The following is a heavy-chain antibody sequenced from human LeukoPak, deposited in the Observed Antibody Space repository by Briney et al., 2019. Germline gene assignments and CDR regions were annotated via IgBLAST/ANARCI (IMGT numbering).Heavy chain of an antibody. CDR2: IVVGSGNT. CDR3: AADGNDILTGYYPY. CDR1: GFTFTSSA. J-gene: IGHJ4*02. Sequence: SVKVSCKASGFTFTSSAVQWVRQARGQRLEWIGWIVVGSGNTNYAQKFQEGVTITRDMSTSTAYMELSSLRSEDTAVYYCAADGNDILTGYYPYWGQGTLVTVSS. D-gene: IGHD3-9*01. V-gene: IGHV1-58*01.